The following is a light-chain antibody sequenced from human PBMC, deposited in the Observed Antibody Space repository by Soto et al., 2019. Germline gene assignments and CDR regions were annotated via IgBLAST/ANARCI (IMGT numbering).Light chain of an antibody. CDR3: QQYGSSPS. Sequence: EIVLTQSPGTLSLSPGERATLSCRARQTVSSSYLTWYQQKPGQAPRPLIYGASSRATGIPDRFSGSVSGTDFTLTISRLEPEDFAVYYCQQYGSSPSFGQGTKVDIK. CDR1: QTVSSSY. J-gene: IGKJ1*01. CDR2: GAS. V-gene: IGKV3-20*01.